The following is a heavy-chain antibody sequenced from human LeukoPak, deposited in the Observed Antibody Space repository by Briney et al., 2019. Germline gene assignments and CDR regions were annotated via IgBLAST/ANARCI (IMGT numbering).Heavy chain of an antibody. Sequence: SETLSLTCAVYGGSFSAYYWSWIRQPPGKGLEWIGEINHSGTTNYNPSLESRVTMSVDTSKNQFSLKLSSVTAADTAVYYCARRGTLYWYFDLGGRGTLVTVSS. V-gene: IGHV4-34*01. CDR2: INHSGTT. D-gene: IGHD3-16*01. J-gene: IGHJ2*01. CDR3: ARRGTLYWYFDL. CDR1: GGSFSAYY.